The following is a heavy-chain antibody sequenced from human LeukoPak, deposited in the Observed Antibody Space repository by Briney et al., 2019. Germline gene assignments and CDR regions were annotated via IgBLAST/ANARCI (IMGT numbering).Heavy chain of an antibody. D-gene: IGHD3-10*01. J-gene: IGHJ4*02. CDR3: ARDEYYFGSGSYFYFDF. CDR2: ISAYNGNT. CDR1: GYAFTSYG. V-gene: IGHV1-18*01. Sequence: ASVKVSCKASGYAFTSYGISWVRQAPGQGLEWMGWISAYNGNTNYAQKLQGRVTMTTDTSTSTAYMELRSLRADETAVYYCARDEYYFGSGSYFYFDFWGQGTLVTVSS.